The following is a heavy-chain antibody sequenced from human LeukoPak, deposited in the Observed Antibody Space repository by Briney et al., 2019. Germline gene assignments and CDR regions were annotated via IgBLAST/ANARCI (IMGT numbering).Heavy chain of an antibody. CDR1: GFSLSTSGVG. CDR3: AHRAVLLDFDY. CDR2: IYWDDDK. D-gene: IGHD1-1*01. Sequence: SGPTLVNPTQTLTLTCTFSGFSLSTSGVGVGWIRQPPGKALEWLALIYWDDDKFYSPSLKSRLTITKDTSKNQVVLTMTNMDSVDTATYYCAHRAVLLDFDYWGQGTLVTVSS. V-gene: IGHV2-5*02. J-gene: IGHJ4*02.